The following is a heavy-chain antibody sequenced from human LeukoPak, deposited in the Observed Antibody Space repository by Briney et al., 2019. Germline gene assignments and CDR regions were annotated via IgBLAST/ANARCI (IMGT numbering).Heavy chain of an antibody. D-gene: IGHD3-22*01. CDR1: GFIFSRYW. CDR2: INGDGSTL. V-gene: IGHV3-74*01. J-gene: IGHJ4*02. CDR3: VRDFGESSGYYFDY. Sequence: PGGSLRLSCAASGFIFSRYWMHWVRQAPGKGLVWVSRINGDGSTLSYAGSVKGRFTISRDNAKNTLYLQMNSLRAEDTAVYYCVRDFGESSGYYFDYWGQGTLVTVSS.